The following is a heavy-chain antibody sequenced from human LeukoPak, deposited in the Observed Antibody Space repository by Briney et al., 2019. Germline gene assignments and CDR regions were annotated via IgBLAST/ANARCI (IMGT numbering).Heavy chain of an antibody. CDR3: ARAGGNGYDPHRYFDY. D-gene: IGHD5-12*01. J-gene: IGHJ4*02. CDR1: GGSISSSSYY. CDR2: IYHSGST. Sequence: PSETLSLTCTVSGGSISSSSYYWGWIRQPPGKGLEWIGYIYHSGSTYYNPSLKSRVTISVDRSKNQFSLKLSSVTAADTAVYYCARAGGNGYDPHRYFDYWGQGTLVTVSS. V-gene: IGHV4-39*07.